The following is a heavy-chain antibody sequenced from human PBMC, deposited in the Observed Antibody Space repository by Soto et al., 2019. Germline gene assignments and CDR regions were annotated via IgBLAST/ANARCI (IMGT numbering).Heavy chain of an antibody. D-gene: IGHD4-17*01. CDR1: GYTFTSYD. V-gene: IGHV1-8*01. CDR3: AREPDSGARDAFDI. J-gene: IGHJ3*02. Sequence: ASVKVSCKASGYTFTSYDINWVRQATGQGLEWMGWMNPNSGNTGYAQKFQGRVTMTRNTSTTTAYMELSSLRYDDTAVYYCAREPDSGARDAFDIWGQGTRVTVSS. CDR2: MNPNSGNT.